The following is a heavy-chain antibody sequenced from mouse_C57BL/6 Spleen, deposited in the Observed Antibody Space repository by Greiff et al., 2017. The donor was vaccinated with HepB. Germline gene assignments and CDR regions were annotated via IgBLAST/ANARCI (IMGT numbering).Heavy chain of an antibody. J-gene: IGHJ3*01. CDR3: ARPATIVTTDLAY. Sequence: QVQLKESGPGLVAPSQSLSITCTVSGFSLTSYGVHWVRQPPGKGLEWLVVIWSDGSTTYNSALKSRLSISKDNSKSQVFLKMNSLQTDDTAMYYCARPATIVTTDLAYWGQGTLVTVSA. D-gene: IGHD2-5*01. V-gene: IGHV2-6*03. CDR2: IWSDGST. CDR1: GFSLTSYG.